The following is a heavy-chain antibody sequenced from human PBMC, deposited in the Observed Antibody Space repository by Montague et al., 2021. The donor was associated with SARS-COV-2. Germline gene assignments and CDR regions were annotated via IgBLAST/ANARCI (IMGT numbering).Heavy chain of an antibody. Sequence: SETLSLTCSVPGGSINSSYWSWIRQPPGKGLEWIGYIYYRGSTNYNPSLETRVTISVDSSKNRFSLKLSSVTAADTAVYYCAREDRWNWFDPWGQGTLVIVSS. D-gene: IGHD5-24*01. CDR3: AREDRWNWFDP. J-gene: IGHJ5*02. V-gene: IGHV4-59*01. CDR2: IYYRGST. CDR1: GGSINSSY.